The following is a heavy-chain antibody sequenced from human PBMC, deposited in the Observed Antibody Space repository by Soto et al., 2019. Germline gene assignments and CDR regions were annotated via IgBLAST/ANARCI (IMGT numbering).Heavy chain of an antibody. D-gene: IGHD2-2*01. CDR3: ARDLVADIVVVPAAGFYDP. Sequence: SVKVSCKASGGTFSSYAISWVRQAPGQGLEWMGGIIPIFGTANYAQKFQGRVTITADESTSTAYVELSSLRSEDTAVYYCARDLVADIVVVPAAGFYDPWGQGTLVTV. CDR2: IIPIFGTA. V-gene: IGHV1-69*13. CDR1: GGTFSSYA. J-gene: IGHJ5*02.